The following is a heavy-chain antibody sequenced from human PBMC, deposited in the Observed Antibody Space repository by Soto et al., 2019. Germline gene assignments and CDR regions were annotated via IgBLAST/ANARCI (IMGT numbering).Heavy chain of an antibody. CDR3: ARREPTVLIETVTTYHWFDP. J-gene: IGHJ5*02. V-gene: IGHV4-39*01. D-gene: IGHD4-17*01. CDR1: GGSISSSSYY. CDR2: IYYSGST. Sequence: SETLSLTCTVSGGSISSSSYYWGWIRQPPGKGLEWIGSIYYSGSTYYNPSLKSRVTISVDTSKNQFSLKLSSVTAANTAVYYCARREPTVLIETVTTYHWFDPWGQGTLVTVSS.